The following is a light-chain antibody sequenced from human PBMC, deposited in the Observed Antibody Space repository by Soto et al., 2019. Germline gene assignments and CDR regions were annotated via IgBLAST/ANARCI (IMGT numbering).Light chain of an antibody. V-gene: IGKV1-8*01. CDR2: AAS. CDR1: QGISSY. Sequence: AIRMTQSPSSLSASTGDRVTITCRASQGISSYLAWYQQKPGKAPKLLIYAASTLQSGVPSRFSGSGSGTDFTLTISCLQSEDFGTYYCQQYYSYPVTFGQGTRLAIK. J-gene: IGKJ5*01. CDR3: QQYYSYPVT.